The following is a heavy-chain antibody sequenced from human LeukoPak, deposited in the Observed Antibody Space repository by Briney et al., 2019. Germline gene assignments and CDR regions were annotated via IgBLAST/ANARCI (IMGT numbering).Heavy chain of an antibody. CDR2: VHSSGST. J-gene: IGHJ4*02. D-gene: IGHD3-10*01. Sequence: PSETLSLTCTVSGSPISSGNYYWNWIRQPAGKGLEWIGRVHSSGSTNHNPSLKSRVTISRDTSKNQFSLIVSSVTAADTAMYFCARSKGDYGSGSLGYWGQGTLVTVAS. CDR3: ARSKGDYGSGSLGY. CDR1: GSPISSGNYY. V-gene: IGHV4-61*02.